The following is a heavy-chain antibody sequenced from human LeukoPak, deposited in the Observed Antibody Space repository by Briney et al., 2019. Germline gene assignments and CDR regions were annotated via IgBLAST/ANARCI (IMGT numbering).Heavy chain of an antibody. CDR2: MNPNSGNT. V-gene: IGHV1-8*01. J-gene: IGHJ6*02. D-gene: IGHD3-10*01. CDR1: GYTFTSYD. Sequence: ASVKVSCKASGYTFTSYDINWVRQATGQGLESMGWMNPNSGNTGYAQKFQGRVTKTRNTSISTAYMELSSLRSEDTAVYYCARPPGDLFRYYYGMDVRGQGTTVTVSS. CDR3: ARPPGDLFRYYYGMDV.